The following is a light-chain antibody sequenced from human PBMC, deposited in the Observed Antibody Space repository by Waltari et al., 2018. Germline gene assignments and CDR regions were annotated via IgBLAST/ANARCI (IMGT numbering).Light chain of an antibody. CDR2: DVS. Sequence: QSALTQPASVPGSPGQSTTISCTRSSRDLGGYSFVSWYQQHPGKAPKLMIYDVSHRPSGVSNRFSGSKSGNTASLTISGLQPEDEADYYCSSYTSISPPFLFGTGTKVTVL. J-gene: IGLJ1*01. V-gene: IGLV2-14*01. CDR3: SSYTSISPPFL. CDR1: SRDLGGYSF.